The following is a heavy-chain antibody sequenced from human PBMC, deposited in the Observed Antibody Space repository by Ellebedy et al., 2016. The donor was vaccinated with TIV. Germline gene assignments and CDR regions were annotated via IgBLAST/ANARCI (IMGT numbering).Heavy chain of an antibody. CDR2: INAGNGNT. J-gene: IGHJ4*02. Sequence: AASVKVSCKASGYTFTSYAMHWVRQAPGQRLEWMGWINAGNGNTKYSQKFQGRVTITRDTSASTAYMELSNLRSEDTAVHYCAREPYVVGATTGLDYWGQGTLVTVSS. CDR1: GYTFTSYA. CDR3: AREPYVVGATTGLDY. V-gene: IGHV1-3*01. D-gene: IGHD1-26*01.